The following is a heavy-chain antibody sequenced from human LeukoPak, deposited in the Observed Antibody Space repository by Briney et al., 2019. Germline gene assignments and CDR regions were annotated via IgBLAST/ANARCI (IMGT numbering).Heavy chain of an antibody. CDR2: INSDGSST. J-gene: IGHJ4*02. CDR1: GFTFSSYW. CDR3: ARASTTVPNLLDH. Sequence: PGGSLRLSCAASGFTFSSYWMHWVRQAPGKGLVWVSGINSDGSSTRYADSVKGRFTISRDNSKNTLYLQTSSLRAEDTAVYYCARASTTVPNLLDHWGRGTLVTVSS. V-gene: IGHV3-74*01. D-gene: IGHD4-17*01.